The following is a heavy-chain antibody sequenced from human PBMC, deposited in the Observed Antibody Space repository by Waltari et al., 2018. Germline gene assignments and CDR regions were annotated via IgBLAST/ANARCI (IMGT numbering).Heavy chain of an antibody. CDR3: ARVKIAAAGTSGKNWYFDL. CDR1: GFTFSSYS. D-gene: IGHD6-13*01. V-gene: IGHV3-21*01. CDR2: ISSSSSYI. Sequence: EVQLVESGGGLVKPGGSLRLSCAASGFTFSSYSMNWVRQAPGKGLEWVSSISSSSSYIYYAESVKGRFTISRDNAKNSLYLQMNSLRAEDTAVYYCARVKIAAAGTSGKNWYFDLWGRGTLVTVSS. J-gene: IGHJ2*01.